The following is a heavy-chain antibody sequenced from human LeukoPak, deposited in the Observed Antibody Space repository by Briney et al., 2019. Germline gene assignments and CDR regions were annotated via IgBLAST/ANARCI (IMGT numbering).Heavy chain of an antibody. CDR1: GESISRGSHY. J-gene: IGHJ2*01. D-gene: IGHD6-6*01. CDR2: VYFTGTT. V-gene: IGHV4-39*02. Sequence: SETLSLTSIVSGESISRGSHYWGWIRQPPGKGLEWIGTVYFTGTTYYNPSLEGRCIMFVNKSQNHFYLNLTSVTAADTAVYFCARLVPASPNWFFNLWGRGTRVTVSS. CDR3: ARLVPASPNWFFNL.